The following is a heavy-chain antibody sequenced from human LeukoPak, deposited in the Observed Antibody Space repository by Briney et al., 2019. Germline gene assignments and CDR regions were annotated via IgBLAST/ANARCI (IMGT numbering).Heavy chain of an antibody. CDR2: IKQDGSEN. J-gene: IGHJ4*02. Sequence: GGSLRLSCAASGFTFSSYWMSWVRQAPGKGLEWVANIKQDGSENYYVDSVKGRFTISRDNAKNSLYLQMNSLRAEDTAVYYCARVRNDDFWSGYCLDYWGQGTLVTVSS. CDR1: GFTFSSYW. CDR3: ARVRNDDFWSGYCLDY. D-gene: IGHD3-3*01. V-gene: IGHV3-7*01.